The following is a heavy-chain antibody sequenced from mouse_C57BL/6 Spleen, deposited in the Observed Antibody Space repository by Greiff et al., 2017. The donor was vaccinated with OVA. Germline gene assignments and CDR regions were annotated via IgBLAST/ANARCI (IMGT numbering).Heavy chain of an antibody. CDR1: GFTFSDYY. Sequence: EVKLVESEGGLVQPGSSMKLSCTASGFTFSDYYMAWVRQVPEKGLEWVANINYDGSSTYYLDSLKSRFIISRDNAKNILYLQMSSLKSEDTATYYCARALGPYFDYWGQGTTLTVSS. J-gene: IGHJ2*01. CDR2: INYDGSST. D-gene: IGHD4-1*01. CDR3: ARALGPYFDY. V-gene: IGHV5-16*01.